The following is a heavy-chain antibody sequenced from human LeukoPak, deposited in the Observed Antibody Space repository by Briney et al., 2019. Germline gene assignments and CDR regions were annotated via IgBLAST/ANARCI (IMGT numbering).Heavy chain of an antibody. Sequence: GGSLRPSCAASGFTFSSYAMSWVRQAPGKGLEWVSAISGSGGSTYYADSVKGRFTISRDNSKNTLYLQMNSLRAEDTAVYYCAKDRANSGSRYVGGLGFDYWGQGTLVTVSS. CDR2: ISGSGGST. V-gene: IGHV3-23*01. CDR1: GFTFSSYA. CDR3: AKDRANSGSRYVGGLGFDY. J-gene: IGHJ4*02. D-gene: IGHD1-26*01.